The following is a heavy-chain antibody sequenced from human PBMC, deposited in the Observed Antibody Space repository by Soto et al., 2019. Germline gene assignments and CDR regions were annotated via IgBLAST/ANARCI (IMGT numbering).Heavy chain of an antibody. D-gene: IGHD5-12*01. V-gene: IGHV1-8*01. J-gene: IGHJ4*02. CDR1: GYTFTSYD. CDR3: ARDNGYESDS. CDR2: MNPNSGNT. Sequence: QVQLVQSGAEVKKPGASVKVSCKASGYTFTSYDINWVRQATGQGLEWMGWMNPNSGNTNYAQKLQGRVTMTTDTSTSTAYMELRSLRSDDTAVYYCARDNGYESDSWGQGTLVTVSS.